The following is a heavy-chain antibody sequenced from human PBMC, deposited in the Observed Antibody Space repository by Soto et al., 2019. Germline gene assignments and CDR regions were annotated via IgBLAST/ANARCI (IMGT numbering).Heavy chain of an antibody. V-gene: IGHV3-7*01. CDR1: GFTFSSYW. D-gene: IGHD1-7*01. Sequence: GGSLRLSCAASGFTFSSYWMSCVRQASGKGLEWMANIKQDGSEKYYVDSVKGRFTISRDNAKNSLYLQIYSLRAEDTAVYYCARDSNWNYVNDYWGQGTLVTAPQ. CDR2: IKQDGSEK. J-gene: IGHJ4*02. CDR3: ARDSNWNYVNDY.